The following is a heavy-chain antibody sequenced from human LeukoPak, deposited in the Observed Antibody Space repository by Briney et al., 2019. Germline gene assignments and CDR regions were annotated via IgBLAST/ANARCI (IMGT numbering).Heavy chain of an antibody. J-gene: IGHJ4*02. CDR3: ARGPPTRGYYFDY. CDR2: IWYDGSNK. V-gene: IGHV3-33*01. CDR1: GFTFSSYG. Sequence: GRSLRLSCAASGFTFSSYGMHWVGQAPGKGLEWVADIWYDGSNKYYADSVKGRFTISRDNSKNTLYLQMNSLRAEDTAVYYCARGPPTRGYYFDYWGQGTLVTVSS.